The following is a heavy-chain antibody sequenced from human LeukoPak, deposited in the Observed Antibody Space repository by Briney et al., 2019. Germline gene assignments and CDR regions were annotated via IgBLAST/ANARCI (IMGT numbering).Heavy chain of an antibody. D-gene: IGHD3-10*01. Sequence: SETLSLTCAVYGGSFSGYYWSWIRQPPGKGLEWIGEINHSGSTNYNPSLKSRVTISVDTSKNQFSLKLSSVTAADTAVYYCASGVQDGSGSYYKSWGQGTLVTVSS. J-gene: IGHJ4*02. CDR2: INHSGST. CDR1: GGSFSGYY. CDR3: ASGVQDGSGSYYKS. V-gene: IGHV4-34*01.